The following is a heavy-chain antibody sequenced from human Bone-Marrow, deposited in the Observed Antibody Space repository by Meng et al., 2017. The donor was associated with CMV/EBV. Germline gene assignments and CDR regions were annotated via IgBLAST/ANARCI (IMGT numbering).Heavy chain of an antibody. CDR1: GFTFSSYS. J-gene: IGHJ4*02. CDR2: IYSGGST. D-gene: IGHD3-10*01. V-gene: IGHV3-66*02. Sequence: GGSLRLSCAASGFTFSSYSMSWVRQAPGKGLEWVSVIYSGGSTYYADSVKGRFTISRDNSKNTLYLQMNSLRAEDTAVYYCARDPGYFDYWGQGTLVTVSS. CDR3: ARDPGYFDY.